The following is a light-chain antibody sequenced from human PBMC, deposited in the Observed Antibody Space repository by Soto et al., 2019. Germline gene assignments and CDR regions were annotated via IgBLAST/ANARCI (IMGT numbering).Light chain of an antibody. Sequence: QSALTQPASVSGSPGQSITISCTGTSSDVGGLNYVSWYQHHPGNAPKLLIYEVTNRPSGVSDRFSGSKSDNTASLTISGLQAEDEADYYCCSFALRSTVIFGGGTKVTVL. V-gene: IGLV2-14*01. CDR1: SSDVGGLNY. CDR2: EVT. CDR3: CSFALRSTVI. J-gene: IGLJ2*01.